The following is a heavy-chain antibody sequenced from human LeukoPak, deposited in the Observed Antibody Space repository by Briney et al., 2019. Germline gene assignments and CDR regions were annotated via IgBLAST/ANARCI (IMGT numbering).Heavy chain of an antibody. D-gene: IGHD6-13*01. Sequence: GGSLRLSCAASGFTFSSYWMSWVRQAPGKGLEWVANVKQDGSEKYYVDSVKGRFNISRDNAKNSMYMQMNSLRAEDTAVYYCAREMTQYSSSWYYFDYWGQGTLVTVSS. CDR3: AREMTQYSSSWYYFDY. CDR2: VKQDGSEK. CDR1: GFTFSSYW. V-gene: IGHV3-7*01. J-gene: IGHJ4*02.